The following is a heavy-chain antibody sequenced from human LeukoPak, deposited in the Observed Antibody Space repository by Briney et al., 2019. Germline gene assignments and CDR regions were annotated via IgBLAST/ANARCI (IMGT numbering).Heavy chain of an antibody. Sequence: SVKVSCKASGGTFSSYAISWVRQAPGQGLEWMGGIIPIFGTANYAQKFQGRVTITADESTSTACMELSSLRSEDTAVYYCARAEREYYYDSSGYYYGAFDIWGQGTMVTVSS. D-gene: IGHD3-22*01. J-gene: IGHJ3*02. CDR3: ARAEREYYYDSSGYYYGAFDI. V-gene: IGHV1-69*13. CDR2: IIPIFGTA. CDR1: GGTFSSYA.